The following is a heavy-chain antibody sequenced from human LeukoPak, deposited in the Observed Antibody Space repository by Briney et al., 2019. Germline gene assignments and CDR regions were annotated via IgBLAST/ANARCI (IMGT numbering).Heavy chain of an antibody. V-gene: IGHV3-7*01. CDR1: GFTFFSSW. Sequence: GGSLRLSCAASGFTFFSSWMTWVRQAPGKGLEGVASIREDGSEKTSVDSVKGRFTISRDNAKNSVYLQMDSLRGEDTAVYYCARRRGVTFGDFDYWGQGTLVTVSS. J-gene: IGHJ4*02. CDR3: ARRRGVTFGDFDY. CDR2: IREDGSEK. D-gene: IGHD3-10*01.